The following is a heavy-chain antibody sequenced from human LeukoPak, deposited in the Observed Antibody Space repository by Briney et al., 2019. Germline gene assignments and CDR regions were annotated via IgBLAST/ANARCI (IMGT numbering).Heavy chain of an antibody. CDR1: GFTFTTYA. D-gene: IGHD2-2*01. CDR3: AKDLSTSSDFDY. Sequence: GGSLRLSCAASGFTFTTYAMTWVRQAPGKGLGLVSSINGADTGTNYADSVKGRFTISRDNSKNTLYLQMSSLRAEDTAVYYCAKDLSTSSDFDYWGQGTLVTVSS. V-gene: IGHV3-23*01. J-gene: IGHJ4*02. CDR2: INGADTGT.